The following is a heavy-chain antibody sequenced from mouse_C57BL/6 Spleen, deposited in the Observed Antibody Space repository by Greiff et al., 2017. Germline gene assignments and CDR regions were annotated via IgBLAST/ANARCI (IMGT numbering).Heavy chain of an antibody. CDR2: FYPGSGSI. Sequence: QVQLQQSGAELVKPGASVKLSCKASGYTFTEYTIHWVKQRSGQGLEWIGWFYPGSGSIKYNEKFKDKATLTADKSSSTVYMALSRLTSEDSAVYFCARHEDATYYGNYDWYFDVWGTGTTVTVSS. J-gene: IGHJ1*03. V-gene: IGHV1-62-2*01. CDR3: ARHEDATYYGNYDWYFDV. CDR1: GYTFTEYT. D-gene: IGHD2-10*01.